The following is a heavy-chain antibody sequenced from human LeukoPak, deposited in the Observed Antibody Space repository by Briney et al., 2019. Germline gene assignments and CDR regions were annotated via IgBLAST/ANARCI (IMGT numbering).Heavy chain of an antibody. D-gene: IGHD5-24*01. CDR1: GGSISSGGYY. V-gene: IGHV4-31*03. Sequence: PSETLSLTCTVSGGSISSGGYYWSWIRQHPGKGLEWIGYIYYGGSTYYNTYYNPSLKTRIIISVDTSKNQFSLKVNSLTAADTAVYYCARDRDGYGYFDYWGQGTLVTVSS. J-gene: IGHJ4*02. CDR2: IYYGGSTYYNT. CDR3: ARDRDGYGYFDY.